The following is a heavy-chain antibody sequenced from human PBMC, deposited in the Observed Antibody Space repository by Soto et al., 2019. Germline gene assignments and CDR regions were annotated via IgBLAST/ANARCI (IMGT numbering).Heavy chain of an antibody. D-gene: IGHD2-15*01. Sequence: EVQLMESGGGLVQPGGSLRLSCVASGFTFTNYWMAWVRQAPGKGPEWVANIRQDGGDMYFLQSVKGRFTISRDNAKNSLYLQMNILRVEDTATYYCVRDAVVSAVDYFDQWGQGTLVTVS. CDR2: IRQDGGDM. CDR1: GFTFTNYW. J-gene: IGHJ4*02. V-gene: IGHV3-7*01. CDR3: VRDAVVSAVDYFDQ.